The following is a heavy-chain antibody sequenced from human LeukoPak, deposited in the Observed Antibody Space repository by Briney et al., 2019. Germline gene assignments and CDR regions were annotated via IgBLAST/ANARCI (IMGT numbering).Heavy chain of an antibody. Sequence: GGSLRLSCAASGFTFSSYAMHWVRQAPGKGLEYVSAISSNGGSTYYANSVKGRFTISRDNSKNTLYLQMNSLRAEDTAVYYCARETVAAASNWFDPWGQGTLVTVSS. J-gene: IGHJ5*02. CDR3: ARETVAAASNWFDP. CDR1: GFTFSSYA. V-gene: IGHV3-64*01. CDR2: ISSNGGST. D-gene: IGHD2-15*01.